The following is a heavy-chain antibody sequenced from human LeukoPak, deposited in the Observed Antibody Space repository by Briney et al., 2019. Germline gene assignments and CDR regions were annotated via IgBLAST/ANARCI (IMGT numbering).Heavy chain of an antibody. J-gene: IGHJ4*02. CDR1: GGSISSGDYY. D-gene: IGHD3-10*01. Sequence: KTSETLSLTCTVSGGSISSGDYYWSWIRQPPGKGLEWIGYIYYSGSTYYNPSLKSRVTISVDTSKNQFSLKLSSVTAADTAVYYCARGPYYYGSELPQIGFFDYWGQGTLVTVSS. CDR2: IYYSGST. V-gene: IGHV4-30-4*01. CDR3: ARGPYYYGSELPQIGFFDY.